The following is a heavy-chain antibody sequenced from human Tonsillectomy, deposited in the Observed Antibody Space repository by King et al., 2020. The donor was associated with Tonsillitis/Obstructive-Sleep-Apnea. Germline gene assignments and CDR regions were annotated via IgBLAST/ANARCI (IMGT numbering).Heavy chain of an antibody. J-gene: IGHJ3*02. Sequence: VQLVESGGGVVQPGRSLRLSCAASGFTFSSYTIHWVRQAPGKGLEWVADISYDGSNKYYTDSVKGRFTISRDNSKNTLDLQMNSLRAEDTAVYYCAREGIFDSSSFADVFDIWGQGTMVTVSS. CDR2: ISYDGSNK. CDR3: AREGIFDSSSFADVFDI. V-gene: IGHV3-30*04. CDR1: GFTFSSYT. D-gene: IGHD3-22*01.